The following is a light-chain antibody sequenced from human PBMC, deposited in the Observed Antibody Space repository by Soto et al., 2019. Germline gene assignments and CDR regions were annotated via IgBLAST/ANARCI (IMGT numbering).Light chain of an antibody. CDR2: EVT. CDR3: SSYVSGNTVL. V-gene: IGLV2-14*01. Sequence: QSVLTQPPSASGAPGQRVTISCTGTSSDVGAYNYVCWYQQHPGKVPKLLIYEVTNRPSGVSNRFSGSKSGNTASLTISGLQAEDEADYYCSSYVSGNTVLFGGGTKVTVL. J-gene: IGLJ2*01. CDR1: SSDVGAYNY.